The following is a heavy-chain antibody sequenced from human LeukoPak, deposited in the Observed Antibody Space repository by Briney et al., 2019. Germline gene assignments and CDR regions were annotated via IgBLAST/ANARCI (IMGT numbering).Heavy chain of an antibody. D-gene: IGHD1-26*01. CDR2: INHRGST. CDR3: ASSVGSTDY. V-gene: IGHV4-34*01. CDR1: GESLSKYY. J-gene: IGHJ4*02. Sequence: PSETLSLTCAVYGESLSKYYWTWIRQSPGKGLEWIGEINHRGSTNPNPSLKSRVTLSVDTSKHQFSLKLTSVTAAVAAVYYCASSVGSTDYWGQGTLVTVSS.